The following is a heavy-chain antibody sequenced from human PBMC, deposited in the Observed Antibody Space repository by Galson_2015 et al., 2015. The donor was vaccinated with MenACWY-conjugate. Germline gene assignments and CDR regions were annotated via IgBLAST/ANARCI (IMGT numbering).Heavy chain of an antibody. V-gene: IGHV5-51*01. J-gene: IGHJ6*02. CDR3: ARHPPGGRGMDV. Sequence: QSGAEVKKPGESLKISCKGSGYSFTTYWIGWVRQLPGKGLEWMGLISPGDSNTRYSPAFQGQVTISAGKSISTAYLQWNSLQASDTAMYYCARHPPGGRGMDVWGQGTTVTVSS. D-gene: IGHD1-26*01. CDR1: GYSFTTYW. CDR2: ISPGDSNT.